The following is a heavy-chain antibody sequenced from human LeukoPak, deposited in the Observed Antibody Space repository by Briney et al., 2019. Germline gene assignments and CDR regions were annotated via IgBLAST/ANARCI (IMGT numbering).Heavy chain of an antibody. Sequence: SVKVSCKASGGTFSSYAISWVRQAPGQGLEWMGGIIPIFGTANYAQKFQGRVTITADESASTAYMELSSLRSEDMAVYYCARDMYYYDSSGYPLYNWFDPWGQGTLVTVSS. CDR1: GGTFSSYA. CDR2: IIPIFGTA. D-gene: IGHD3-22*01. J-gene: IGHJ5*02. CDR3: ARDMYYYDSSGYPLYNWFDP. V-gene: IGHV1-69*13.